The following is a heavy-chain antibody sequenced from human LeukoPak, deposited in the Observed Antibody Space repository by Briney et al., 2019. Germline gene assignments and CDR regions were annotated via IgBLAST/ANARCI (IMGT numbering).Heavy chain of an antibody. CDR1: GFTFSSYE. V-gene: IGHV3-15*01. CDR2: IKSKTDGGTT. D-gene: IGHD2-15*01. CDR3: TTDPLGYCSGGSCRVRN. J-gene: IGHJ4*02. Sequence: GGSLRLSCAASGFTFSSYEMNWVRQAPGKGLEWVGRIKSKTDGGTTDYAAPVKGRFTISRDDSKNTLYLQMNSLKTEDTAVYYCTTDPLGYCSGGSCRVRNWGQGTLVTVSS.